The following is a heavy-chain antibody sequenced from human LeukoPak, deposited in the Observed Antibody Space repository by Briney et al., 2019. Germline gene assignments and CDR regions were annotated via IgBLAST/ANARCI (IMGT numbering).Heavy chain of an antibody. V-gene: IGHV3-23*01. J-gene: IGHJ4*02. CDR3: AKDAANSPFFFDY. Sequence: GGSLRLSCAASGFTFTNYAMTWVRQAPGKGLEWVSSISGSDSKTYYADSVKGRFTISRDNAKNTVYLQMNSLRGEDTATYHCAKDAANSPFFFDYWGQGAPVTVSS. CDR1: GFTFTNYA. D-gene: IGHD4-23*01. CDR2: ISGSDSKT.